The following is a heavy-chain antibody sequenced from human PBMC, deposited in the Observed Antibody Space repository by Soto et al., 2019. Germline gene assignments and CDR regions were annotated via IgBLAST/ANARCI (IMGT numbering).Heavy chain of an antibody. J-gene: IGHJ4*02. CDR1: GFIFSNYG. Sequence: QVPLVESGGGVVQPGMSLRLSCAASGFIFSNYGIHWVRQAPGKGLEWVAIISYDGSKKYYADSVKGRFTISRDDSKNMVYLQMNSLRGEDTAMYYCVRDGGDFDYWGQGTLVTVSS. V-gene: IGHV3-33*05. CDR3: VRDGGDFDY. D-gene: IGHD3-10*01. CDR2: ISYDGSKK.